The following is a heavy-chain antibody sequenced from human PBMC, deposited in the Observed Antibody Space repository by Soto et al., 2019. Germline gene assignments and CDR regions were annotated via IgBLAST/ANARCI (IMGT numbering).Heavy chain of an antibody. CDR1: GDSVSSGSYY. CDR2: VYYSGST. J-gene: IGHJ6*02. V-gene: IGHV4-61*01. D-gene: IGHD3-3*01. Sequence: PSETLSLTCTVSGDSVSSGSYYWTWIRQPPGKGLEWIGYVYYSGSTRYNPSLQSGVTISLDTSKNQFSLKLTSVTAADTAVYYCARDSITTFVVVNPPGMDVWGQGTTVTVYS. CDR3: ARDSITTFVVVNPPGMDV.